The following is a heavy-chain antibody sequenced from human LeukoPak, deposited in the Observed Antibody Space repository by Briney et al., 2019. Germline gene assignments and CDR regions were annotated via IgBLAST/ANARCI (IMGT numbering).Heavy chain of an antibody. J-gene: IGHJ4*02. V-gene: IGHV4-59*01. CDR3: ARADGSK. CDR2: IYYSGST. CDR1: GYSMTGYY. Sequence: SETLSLTCTVSGYSMTGYYWSWIRQPPGKGLEWIGYIYYSGSTNYNPSLKTRVTISVDTSKNQFSLKLSSVTAADTAVYYCARADGSKWGQGTLVTVSS.